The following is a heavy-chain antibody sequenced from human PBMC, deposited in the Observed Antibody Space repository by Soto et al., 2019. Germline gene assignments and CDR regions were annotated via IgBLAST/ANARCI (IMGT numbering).Heavy chain of an antibody. J-gene: IGHJ4*02. V-gene: IGHV3-23*01. CDR2: ISGSGGST. Sequence: GGSLRLSCAASGFTFSSYAMNWVRQAPGKGLEWVSVISGSGGSTYYADSVKGRFTISRDNSKNTLYLQTNSLRAEDTAVYYCAKRATGTYFDYWGQGTLVTVSS. CDR3: AKRATGTYFDY. D-gene: IGHD1-1*01. CDR1: GFTFSSYA.